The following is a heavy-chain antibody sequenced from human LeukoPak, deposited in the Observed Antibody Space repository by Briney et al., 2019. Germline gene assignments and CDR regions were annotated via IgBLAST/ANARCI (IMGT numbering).Heavy chain of an antibody. CDR2: INPNSGGT. D-gene: IGHD1-26*01. J-gene: IGHJ4*02. CDR3: ARDLRRVGATTMGY. Sequence: ASVKVSCKASGYSFTGYYMHWVRQAPGQGLEWMGWINPNSGGTNYAQKFRGRVTMTRDTSISTAYMELSRLRSDDTAVYYCARDLRRVGATTMGYWGQGTLVTVSS. V-gene: IGHV1-2*02. CDR1: GYSFTGYY.